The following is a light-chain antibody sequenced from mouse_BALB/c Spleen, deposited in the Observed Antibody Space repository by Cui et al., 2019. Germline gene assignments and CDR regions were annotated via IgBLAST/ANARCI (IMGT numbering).Light chain of an antibody. CDR1: QDVGTA. Sequence: DIVMTQPHKFMSTSVGDRVSITCKASQDVGTAVAWYQQKPGQSPKLLICWASTRHTGVPDRFTGSGSGTDFTLTISNVQSEDLADYFCQQYSSYPLTFGAGTKLELK. J-gene: IGKJ5*01. CDR2: WAS. V-gene: IGKV6-23*01. CDR3: QQYSSYPLT.